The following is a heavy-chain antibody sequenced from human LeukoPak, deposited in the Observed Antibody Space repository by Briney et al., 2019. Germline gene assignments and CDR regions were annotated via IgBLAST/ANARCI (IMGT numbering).Heavy chain of an antibody. J-gene: IGHJ3*02. CDR3: ARYIRGEALDI. V-gene: IGHV1-8*01. CDR2: MKPNSGET. D-gene: IGHD3-10*01. CDR1: GYTFTSYD. Sequence: ASVKVSCKASGYTFTSYDINWARQATGQGLEWMGWMKPNSGETGYGQRFQGRVTFTRDTSSSTAYMELSSLISEDTAVYYCARYIRGEALDIWGLGTLVTVSS.